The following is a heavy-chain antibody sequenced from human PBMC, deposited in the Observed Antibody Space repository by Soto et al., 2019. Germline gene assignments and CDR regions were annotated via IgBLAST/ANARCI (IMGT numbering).Heavy chain of an antibody. D-gene: IGHD3-10*01. CDR3: ARDVSSDTTGFRGYDL. J-gene: IGHJ4*02. V-gene: IGHV1-69*01. CDR2: FIPIFVSA. Sequence: QLHLVQSGAEVKKAGSSVKVSCKASGGTVSSYAITWVRQAPGKGLEWMGVFIPIFVSAHYAPKFQGRITITADESTSTAYMELSGLTSEDTAIYYCARDVSSDTTGFRGYDLWGQGTQVTVCS. CDR1: GGTVSSYA.